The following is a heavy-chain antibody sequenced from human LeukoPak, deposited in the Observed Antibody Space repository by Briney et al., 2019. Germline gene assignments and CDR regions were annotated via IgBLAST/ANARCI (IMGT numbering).Heavy chain of an antibody. V-gene: IGHV1-24*01. CDR2: FDPEDGET. CDR1: GYTLTELS. D-gene: IGHD3-22*01. Sequence: ASVKVSCKXSGYTLTELSMHWVRQAPGKGLEWMGGFDPEDGETIYAQKFQGRVTMTEDTSTDTAYMELSSLRSEDTAVYYCATASSGYYFSPDYWGQGTLVTVSS. J-gene: IGHJ4*02. CDR3: ATASSGYYFSPDY.